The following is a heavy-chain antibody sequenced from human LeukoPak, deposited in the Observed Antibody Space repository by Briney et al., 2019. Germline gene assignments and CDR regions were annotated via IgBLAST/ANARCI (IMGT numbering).Heavy chain of an antibody. CDR1: GGSMSGFF. V-gene: IGHV4-59*01. J-gene: IGHJ6*02. CDR2: IYYSGSST. CDR3: ERTSRHFYGSGTNLTPWPAGMDV. D-gene: IGHD3-10*01. Sequence: SETLSLTCAVSGGSMSGFFWTWIRQPPGRELEWIGSIYYSGSSTKYNPSLKGRVTISVDTSKSQFSLNLNSATAADTAVYYCERTSRHFYGSGTNLTPWPAGMDVWGQGTTVTVSS.